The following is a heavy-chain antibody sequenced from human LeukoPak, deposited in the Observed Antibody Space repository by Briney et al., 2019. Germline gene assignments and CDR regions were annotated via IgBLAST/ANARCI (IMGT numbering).Heavy chain of an antibody. CDR3: ARGEAEWELRVWTSRFDP. CDR1: GYTFTSYG. V-gene: IGHV1-18*01. Sequence: ASVKVSCKASGYTFTSYGISWVRQAPGQGLEWMGWISAYNGNTNYAQKLQGRVTMTTDTSTSTAYMELRSLRSDDTAVYYCARGEAEWELRVWTSRFDPWGQGTLDTVSS. CDR2: ISAYNGNT. D-gene: IGHD1-26*01. J-gene: IGHJ5*02.